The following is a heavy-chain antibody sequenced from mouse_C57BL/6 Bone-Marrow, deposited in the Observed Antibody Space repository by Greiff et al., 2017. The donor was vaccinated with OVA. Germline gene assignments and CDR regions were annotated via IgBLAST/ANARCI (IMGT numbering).Heavy chain of an antibody. CDR1: GFTFSSCA. D-gene: IGHD4-1*01. J-gene: IGHJ2*01. CDR3: ARELGRDYYCDY. Sequence: DVHLVESGGGLVKPGGSLKLSCAASGFTFSSCAMSWVRQTPEKRLEWVATISDGGSYTYYPDNVKGRFTISRDNAKNNLYLQMSHLKSEDTAMYYCARELGRDYYCDYWGQGTTLTVSS. V-gene: IGHV5-4*01. CDR2: ISDGGSYT.